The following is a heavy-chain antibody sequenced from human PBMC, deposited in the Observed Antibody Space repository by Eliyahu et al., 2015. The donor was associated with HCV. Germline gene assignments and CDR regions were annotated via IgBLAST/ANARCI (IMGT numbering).Heavy chain of an antibody. J-gene: IGHJ3*02. CDR3: ARDAGYSSGWVRRSDAFDI. CDR2: IYYSGST. CDR1: GGSISSYY. V-gene: IGHV4-59*01. Sequence: QVQLQESGPGLVKPSETLSLTCTVSGGSISSYYWSWIRQPPGKGLEWIGYIYYSGSTNYNPSLKSRVTISVDTSKNQFSLKLSSVTAADTAVYYCARDAGYSSGWVRRSDAFDIWGQGTMVTVSS. D-gene: IGHD6-19*01.